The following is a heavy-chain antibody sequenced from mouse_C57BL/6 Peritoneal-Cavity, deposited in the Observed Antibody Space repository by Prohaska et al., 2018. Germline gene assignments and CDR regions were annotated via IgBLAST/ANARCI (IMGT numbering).Heavy chain of an antibody. CDR2: INSDVSAI. CDR1: GFTFSGFW. CDR3: MRYAISYWYSDV. J-gene: IGHJ1*03. V-gene: IGHV11-2*01. D-gene: IGHD1-1*01. Sequence: VQLLETGGGLVQPGGSRGLSCEGSGFTFSGFWMSWVRQTPGKTLEWIGDINSDVSAINYAPAIKDRFTIVRDNDKSTLDLQMCYVRSEDTATYYCMRYAISYWYSDVWCTVTTMNVSS.